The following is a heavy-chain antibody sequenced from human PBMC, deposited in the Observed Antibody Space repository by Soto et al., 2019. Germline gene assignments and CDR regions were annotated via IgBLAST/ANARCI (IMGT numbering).Heavy chain of an antibody. CDR3: ARGVSDIVVVPAASTYFDY. J-gene: IGHJ4*02. Sequence: QVQLQQWGAGLLKPSETLSLTCAVYGGSFSGYYWSWIRQPPGKGLEWIGEINHSGSTNYNPSLKSRVTISVDTSKNQFSLKLSSVTAADTAVYYCARGVSDIVVVPAASTYFDYWGQGTLVTVSS. D-gene: IGHD2-2*01. CDR1: GGSFSGYY. CDR2: INHSGST. V-gene: IGHV4-34*01.